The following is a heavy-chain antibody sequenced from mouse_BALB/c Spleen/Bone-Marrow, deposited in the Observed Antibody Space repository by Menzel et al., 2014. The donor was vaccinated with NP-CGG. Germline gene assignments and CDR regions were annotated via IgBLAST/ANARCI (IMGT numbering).Heavy chain of an antibody. J-gene: IGHJ3*01. Sequence: EVKLVDSGPGLVKPSQSLSLPCIVTGYSITRDYAWNWIRQFPGNKLEWMGYISYSGSTTYNPSLESRISITRDTSKNQFFLQLNSVTTEDTATYYCARSSSYDYDVGFAYWGQGTLVTVSA. CDR3: ARSSSYDYDVGFAY. D-gene: IGHD2-4*01. CDR2: ISYSGST. CDR1: GYSITRDYA. V-gene: IGHV3-2*02.